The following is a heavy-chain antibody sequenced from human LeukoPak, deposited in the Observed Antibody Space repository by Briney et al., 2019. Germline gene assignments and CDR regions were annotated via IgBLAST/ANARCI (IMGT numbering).Heavy chain of an antibody. J-gene: IGHJ4*02. CDR3: ARDDVGYFDY. CDR2: ISSSSSV. D-gene: IGHD1-26*01. Sequence: GGSLRLSCAASGFTFSRYSMNWVRQAPGKGLEWVSYISSSSSVYYADSVKGRFTISRDNAKNSLYLQMNSLRAGDTAVYYCARDDVGYFDYWGQGTLVTVSS. V-gene: IGHV3-48*01. CDR1: GFTFSRYS.